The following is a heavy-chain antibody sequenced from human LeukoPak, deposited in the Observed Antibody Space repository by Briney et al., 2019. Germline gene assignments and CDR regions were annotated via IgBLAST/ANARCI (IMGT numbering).Heavy chain of an antibody. CDR2: IRYDGTNK. V-gene: IGHV3-30*02. CDR3: AKDLITMVRGVIGDFDY. Sequence: GGSLRLSCAASGFTFSSYGMHWVRQAPGKGLEWVAFIRYDGTNKYYADSVKGRFTISRDNSKNTLYLQMNSLRAEDTAVYYCAKDLITMVRGVIGDFDYWGQGTLVTVSS. J-gene: IGHJ4*02. D-gene: IGHD3-10*01. CDR1: GFTFSSYG.